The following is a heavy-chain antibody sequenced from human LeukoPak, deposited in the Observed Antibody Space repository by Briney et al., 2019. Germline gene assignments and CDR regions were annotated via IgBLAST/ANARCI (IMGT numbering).Heavy chain of an antibody. V-gene: IGHV3-48*03. CDR1: GFTFSSYE. J-gene: IGHJ4*02. CDR3: AKDKYYYGSGSYYADY. D-gene: IGHD3-10*01. Sequence: PGGSLRLSCAASGFTFSSYEMNWVRQAPGKGLEWVSYISSSGSTIYYADSVKGRFTISRDNSKNTLYLQMNSLRAEDTAVYYCAKDKYYYGSGSYYADYWGQGTLVTVSS. CDR2: ISSSGSTI.